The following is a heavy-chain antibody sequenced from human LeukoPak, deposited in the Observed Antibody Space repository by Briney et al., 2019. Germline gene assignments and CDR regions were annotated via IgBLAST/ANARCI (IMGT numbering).Heavy chain of an antibody. Sequence: PGGSLRLSCAASGFTFSSYSMSWVRQAPGKGLEWVSTVGDSTVSAYAADSMERRTTISRDTSKTTLFLQMNSLTAEAAAVYFCAKTPSHLNSPNFFDYWGQGTLVTVSS. CDR1: GFTFSSYS. CDR3: AKTPSHLNSPNFFDY. CDR2: VGDSTVSA. D-gene: IGHD1-1*01. J-gene: IGHJ4*02. V-gene: IGHV3-23*01.